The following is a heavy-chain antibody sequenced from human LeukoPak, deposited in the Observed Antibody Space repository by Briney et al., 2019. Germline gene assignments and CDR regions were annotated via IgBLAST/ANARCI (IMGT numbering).Heavy chain of an antibody. Sequence: ASVKVSCKASGYTFTSYDINWVRQATGQGLERMGWMNPNSGNTGYAQKFQGRVTITRNTSISTAYMELSSLRSEDTAVYYCARGWYDFWSGSTGFLDYWGQGTLVTVSS. CDR2: MNPNSGNT. D-gene: IGHD3-3*01. CDR3: ARGWYDFWSGSTGFLDY. V-gene: IGHV1-8*03. J-gene: IGHJ4*02. CDR1: GYTFTSYD.